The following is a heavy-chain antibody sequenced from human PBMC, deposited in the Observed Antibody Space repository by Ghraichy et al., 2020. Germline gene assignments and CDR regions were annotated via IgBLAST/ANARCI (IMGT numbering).Heavy chain of an antibody. Sequence: QTLSLTCTFSGFSLSTSGMCVSWIRQPPGKALEWLALIDWDDDKYYSTSLKTRLTISKATSKTQVVLTMTNMDPVDTATYYCTGATTPGYYYYMDVWGKGTTVTVSS. CDR2: IDWDDDK. CDR3: TGATTPGYYYYMDV. CDR1: GFSLSTSGMC. D-gene: IGHD1-26*01. J-gene: IGHJ6*03. V-gene: IGHV2-70*01.